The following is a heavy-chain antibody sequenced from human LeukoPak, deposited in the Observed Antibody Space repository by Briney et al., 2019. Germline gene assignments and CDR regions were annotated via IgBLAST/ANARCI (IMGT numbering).Heavy chain of an antibody. J-gene: IGHJ4*02. D-gene: IGHD3-22*01. CDR3: AKDVDYYDSSGYFDY. CDR2: ISYDGSNK. CDR1: GFTFSSYG. V-gene: IGHV3-30*18. Sequence: PGGSLRLSCAASGFTFSSYGMHWVRQAPGKGLEWVAVISYDGSNKYYADSVKGRFTISRDNPKNTLYLQMNSLRAEDTAVYYCAKDVDYYDSSGYFDYWGQGTLVTVSS.